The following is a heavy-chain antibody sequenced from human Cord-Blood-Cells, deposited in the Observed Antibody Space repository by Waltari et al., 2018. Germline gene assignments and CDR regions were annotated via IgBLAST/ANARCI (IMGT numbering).Heavy chain of an antibody. J-gene: IGHJ4*02. CDR1: GYSISSGYS. D-gene: IGHD1-1*01. V-gene: IGHV4-38-2*01. CDR3: ARNWNYFDY. CDR2: IYHSGST. Sequence: QVQLQESGPGLVKPSETLSLTCAVSGYSISSGYSWGWIRQPPGKGLEWIGSIYHSGSTYYNPSLKSRVTISGDTSKNQFSLKLSSVTAADTAVYYCARNWNYFDYWGQGTLVTVSS.